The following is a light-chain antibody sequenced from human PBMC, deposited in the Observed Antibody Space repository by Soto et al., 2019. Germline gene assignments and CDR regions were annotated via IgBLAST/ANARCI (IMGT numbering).Light chain of an antibody. J-gene: IGKJ4*01. Sequence: ETVMTQSPATLSVSPGERATLSCRASQSVSTNLAWYQQRPGQAPRLLIYGASTRDAGIPGTFSGSASGTEFTLTISSLQSEDFAVYYCQQYNNWPLTFGGGTKVEIK. CDR1: QSVSTN. V-gene: IGKV3-15*01. CDR3: QQYNNWPLT. CDR2: GAS.